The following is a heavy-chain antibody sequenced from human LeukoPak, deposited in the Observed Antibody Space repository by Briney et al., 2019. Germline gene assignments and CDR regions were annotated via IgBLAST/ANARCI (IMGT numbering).Heavy chain of an antibody. Sequence: GGSLRLSCAASGFTFSSYGMHWIRQAPGKGLEWVAVIWSDGYKKYYAESVKGRFTVSRDTSKNTLYLQMNSLRAEDTAVYYCARDDDTTGQYSYFQHWGQGTLVTVSS. CDR3: ARDDDTTGQYSYFQH. J-gene: IGHJ1*01. D-gene: IGHD3-22*01. CDR1: GFTFSSYG. CDR2: IWSDGYKK. V-gene: IGHV3-33*01.